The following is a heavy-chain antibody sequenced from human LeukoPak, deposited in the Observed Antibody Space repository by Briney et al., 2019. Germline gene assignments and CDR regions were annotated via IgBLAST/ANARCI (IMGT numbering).Heavy chain of an antibody. CDR1: GYTFTGYY. CDR2: INPNSGGT. V-gene: IGHV1-2*02. D-gene: IGHD6-19*01. J-gene: IGHJ4*02. Sequence: ASVKVSCKVSGYTFTGYYMHWVRQAPGQGLEWMGWINPNSGGTNYAQKFQGRVTMTRDTSISTAYMELSRLRSDDTAVYYCARAQSGTVAHDYWGQGTLVTVSS. CDR3: ARAQSGTVAHDY.